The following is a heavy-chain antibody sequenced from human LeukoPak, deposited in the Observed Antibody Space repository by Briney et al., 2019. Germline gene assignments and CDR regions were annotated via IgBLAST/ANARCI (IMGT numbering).Heavy chain of an antibody. J-gene: IGHJ4*02. CDR2: VIPVLGMA. V-gene: IGHV1-69*04. CDR3: ARDPRVTGTGVYFDY. CDR1: GGTFSSYT. D-gene: IGHD1-7*01. Sequence: SVKVSCKASGGTFSSYTISWVRQAPGQGLEWMGRVIPVLGMADYAQKFQGRVTITADKSTSTAYMDLSGLRSEDTAVYYCARDPRVTGTGVYFDYWGQGTLVTVSS.